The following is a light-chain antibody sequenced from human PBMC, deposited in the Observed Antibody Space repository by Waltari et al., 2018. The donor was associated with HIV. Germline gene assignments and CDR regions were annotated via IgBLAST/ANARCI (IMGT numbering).Light chain of an antibody. CDR2: EVT. CDR3: CSYAGTSTLV. Sequence: QSALTQPASVSGSPGQAISMSCTGTRGDIGTYDRVPWYQQHPGKAPKLIIYEVTKRPSGISNRFSGSKSGNTASLTISGLQAEDEADYHCCSYAGTSTLVFGRGTKVTVL. V-gene: IGLV2-23*02. J-gene: IGLJ3*02. CDR1: RGDIGTYDR.